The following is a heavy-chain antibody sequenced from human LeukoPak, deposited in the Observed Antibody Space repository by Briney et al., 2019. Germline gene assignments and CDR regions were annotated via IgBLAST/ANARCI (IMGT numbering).Heavy chain of an antibody. Sequence: PGGSLRLSCAASGFTFSGYEMNWVRQAPGKGRQWVSYISSSGSTINYADSVKGRFTISRDNTKTSLFLQRNSLRAKALSVSYCTRVSSGSFDFWGERTLGTV. CDR2: ISSSGSTI. V-gene: IGHV3-48*03. CDR1: GFTFSGYE. J-gene: IGHJ4*02. D-gene: IGHD3-10*01. CDR3: TRVSSGSFDF.